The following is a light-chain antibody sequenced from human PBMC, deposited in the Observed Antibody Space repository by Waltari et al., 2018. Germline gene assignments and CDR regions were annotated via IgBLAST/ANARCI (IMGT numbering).Light chain of an antibody. V-gene: IGLV2-8*01. CDR3: SSYAGSNNLGV. CDR2: EVS. CDR1: SSHVSGYNY. Sequence: QSALTQPPSASASPGRSVTISCTRTSSHVSGYNYVSWYQQHPGKAPKRMIYEVSKRPSGVPDRFSGSKSGNTASLTVSGLQAEDEADYYCSSYAGSNNLGVFGGGTKLTVL. J-gene: IGLJ2*01.